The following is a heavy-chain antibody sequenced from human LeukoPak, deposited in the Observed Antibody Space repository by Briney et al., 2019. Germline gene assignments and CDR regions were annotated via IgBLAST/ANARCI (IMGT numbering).Heavy chain of an antibody. CDR2: IKHDGSDK. Sequence: GGSLRLSCAASGFTFSSYWMSWVRQAPGKGLEWVANIKHDGSDKYYVDSVKGRFTLSRDNAENSLYLQMNSLRAEDTAMYYCARSQSLGYWGQGTLVTVSS. CDR1: GFTFSSYW. J-gene: IGHJ4*02. V-gene: IGHV3-7*04. CDR3: ARSQSLGY.